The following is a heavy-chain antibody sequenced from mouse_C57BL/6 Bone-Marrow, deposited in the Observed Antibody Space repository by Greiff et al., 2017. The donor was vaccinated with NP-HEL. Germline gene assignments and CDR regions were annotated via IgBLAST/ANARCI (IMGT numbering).Heavy chain of an antibody. J-gene: IGHJ4*01. CDR1: GYSFTDYN. D-gene: IGHD1-1*01. CDR3: ARHYYGSSRGAMDY. Sequence: EVQLQQSGPELVKPGASVKISCKASGYSFTDYNMNWVKQSNGKSLEWIGVINPNYGTTSYNQKFKGKATLTVDPSSSTAYMQLNSLTSEDSAVYYCARHYYGSSRGAMDYWGQGTSVTVSS. V-gene: IGHV1-39*01. CDR2: INPNYGTT.